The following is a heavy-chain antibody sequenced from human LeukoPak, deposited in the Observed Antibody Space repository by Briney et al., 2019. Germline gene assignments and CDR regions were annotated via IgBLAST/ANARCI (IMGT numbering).Heavy chain of an antibody. CDR3: ARATTLKWEAYYFDY. CDR2: IIPIFGTA. V-gene: IGHV1-69*05. J-gene: IGHJ4*02. Sequence: SVKVSCKASGGTFSSYAISWVRQAPGQGLEWMGRIIPIFGTANYAQKLQGRVTITTDESTSTAYMELSSLRSEDTAVYYCARATTLKWEAYYFDYWGQGTLVTISS. CDR1: GGTFSSYA. D-gene: IGHD4-11*01.